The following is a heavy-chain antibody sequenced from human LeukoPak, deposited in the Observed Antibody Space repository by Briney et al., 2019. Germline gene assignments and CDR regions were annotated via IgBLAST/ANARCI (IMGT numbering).Heavy chain of an antibody. CDR2: IDTNGINI. V-gene: IGHV3-74*01. J-gene: IGHJ6*02. D-gene: IGHD3-10*01. Sequence: GGSLRLSCAASGFTFSESWMHWVRQFPGKGLAWVARIDTNGINIRYADSVKGRFTISRDNAKNTLYLQMNSLRVEDTAVYYCARAKGLGFGELLRRAGYYYYGMDVWGQGTTVTVSS. CDR3: ARAKGLGFGELLRRAGYYYYGMDV. CDR1: GFTFSESW.